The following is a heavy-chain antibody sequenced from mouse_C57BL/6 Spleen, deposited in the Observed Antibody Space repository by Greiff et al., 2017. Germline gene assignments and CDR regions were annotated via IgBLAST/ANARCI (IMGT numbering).Heavy chain of an antibody. V-gene: IGHV1-26*01. CDR2: INPNNGGT. Sequence: VQLQQSGPELVKPGASVKISCKASGYTFTDYYMNWVKQSHGKSLEWIGDINPNNGGTSYNQKFKGKATLTVDKSSSTAYMELRSLTSEDSAVYYCARGYYGSSQAMDYWGQGTSVTVSS. J-gene: IGHJ4*01. CDR3: ARGYYGSSQAMDY. CDR1: GYTFTDYY. D-gene: IGHD1-1*01.